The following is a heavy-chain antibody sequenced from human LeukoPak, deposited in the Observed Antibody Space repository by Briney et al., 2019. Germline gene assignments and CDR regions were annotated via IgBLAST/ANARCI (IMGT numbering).Heavy chain of an antibody. D-gene: IGHD3-3*01. Sequence: PSETLSLTCTVSGGSISSSSYYWGWIRQPPGKGLEWIGSIYYSGSTYYNPSLKSRVTISVDTSKNQFSLKLSSVTAADTAVYYCARRNYDFWSGSRGRFDPWGQGTLVTVSS. V-gene: IGHV4-39*01. CDR2: IYYSGST. J-gene: IGHJ5*02. CDR1: GGSISSSSYY. CDR3: ARRNYDFWSGSRGRFDP.